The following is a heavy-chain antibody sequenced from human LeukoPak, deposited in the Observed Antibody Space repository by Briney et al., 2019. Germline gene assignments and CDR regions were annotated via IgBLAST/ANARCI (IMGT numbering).Heavy chain of an antibody. Sequence: GGSLRLSCAASGFPFSSYWMHWVRQVPGKGLLWVSRINSDGSATVYADSVRGRFTISRDNAKNTLYLQMSGLRVEDTAVYHCASDSPYYGMDVWGQGTTVTVSS. CDR1: GFPFSSYW. CDR2: INSDGSAT. CDR3: ASDSPYYGMDV. J-gene: IGHJ6*02. V-gene: IGHV3-74*01.